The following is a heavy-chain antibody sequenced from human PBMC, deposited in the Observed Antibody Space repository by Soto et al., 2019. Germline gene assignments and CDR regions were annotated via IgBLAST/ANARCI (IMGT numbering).Heavy chain of an antibody. CDR1: GYTLTELS. Sequence: ASVKVSCKVSGYTLTELSMHWVRQAPGKGLEWMGGFDPEDGETIYAQKLQGRVTMTEDTSTDTAYMELSSLRSEDTAVYYCETIPRATFPSPGCYGYWGQGTLVTVSS. J-gene: IGHJ4*02. CDR2: FDPEDGET. CDR3: ETIPRATFPSPGCYGY. V-gene: IGHV1-24*01. D-gene: IGHD1-26*01.